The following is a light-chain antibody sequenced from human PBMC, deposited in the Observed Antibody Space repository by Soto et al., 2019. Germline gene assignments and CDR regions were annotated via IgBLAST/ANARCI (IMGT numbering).Light chain of an antibody. J-gene: IGKJ4*01. Sequence: DIQMTQSPSSVSASVGDRVTITCRASQGISSWLAWYQQKPGRAPKFLIYDASSLESGVPSRFSGSGSGTEFTLTISNLQPDDFATYYCQQYDNHPLTFGGGTKVDIK. CDR1: QGISSW. V-gene: IGKV1-5*01. CDR2: DAS. CDR3: QQYDNHPLT.